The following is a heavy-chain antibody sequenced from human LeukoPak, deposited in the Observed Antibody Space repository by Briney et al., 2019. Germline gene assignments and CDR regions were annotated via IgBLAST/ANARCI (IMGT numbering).Heavy chain of an antibody. D-gene: IGHD5-12*01. CDR3: ARGYSGYDRTYWYFDL. CDR1: GGTFSSYA. CDR2: IIPLFGTI. Sequence: SVKVSCRASGGTFSSYAISWVRQAPGQGLEWMGGIIPLFGTIRFAQKFQGRVTITADESTSTAYMELGSLRSEDTAAYYCARGYSGYDRTYWYFDLWGRGTLVTVSS. J-gene: IGHJ2*01. V-gene: IGHV1-69*01.